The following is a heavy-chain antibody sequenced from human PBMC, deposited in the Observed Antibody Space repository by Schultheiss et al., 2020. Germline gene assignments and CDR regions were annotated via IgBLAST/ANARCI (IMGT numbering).Heavy chain of an antibody. CDR2: INTDGSET. CDR1: GFTFSSYA. J-gene: IGHJ4*02. Sequence: GESLKISCAASGFTFSSYAMSWVRQAPGKGLEWVSHINTDGSETKYADSVKGRFTISRDNSKNTLYLQMNSLRAEDTAVYYCARDFLRHMVRGVPIDYWGQGNLGTVSS. CDR3: ARDFLRHMVRGVPIDY. V-gene: IGHV3-23*01. D-gene: IGHD3-10*01.